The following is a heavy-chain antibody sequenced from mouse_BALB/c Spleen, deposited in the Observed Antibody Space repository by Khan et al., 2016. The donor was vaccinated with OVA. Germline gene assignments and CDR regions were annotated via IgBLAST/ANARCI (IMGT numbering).Heavy chain of an antibody. V-gene: IGHV1-77*01. D-gene: IGHD2-3*01. J-gene: IGHJ3*01. Sequence: QVQLKESGAELARPGASVKLSCKASGYTFTDYNINWVKQRTGQGLEWIGEIYPGSNNTYYNEKFKGKATLTAAKSSSTAYMQLSSLTSEDSAVYFGERGWGDWFPYWGQGTLVTVSA. CDR3: ERGWGDWFPY. CDR2: IYPGSNNT. CDR1: GYTFTDYN.